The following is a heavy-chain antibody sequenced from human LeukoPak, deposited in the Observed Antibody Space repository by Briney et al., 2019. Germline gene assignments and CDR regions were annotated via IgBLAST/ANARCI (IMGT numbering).Heavy chain of an antibody. CDR2: VHLSGRT. V-gene: IGHV4-4*02. Sequence: SETPSLTCGVSGGSISTTNWWTWVRQPPGEGLEWIGEVHLSGRTHYNPSLESRVTMSVDMSENHISLRLTSVTAADTAVYYCAREGGPYRPLDYSGQGTMLTVSS. CDR1: GGSISTTNW. J-gene: IGHJ4*02. CDR3: AREGGPYRPLDY.